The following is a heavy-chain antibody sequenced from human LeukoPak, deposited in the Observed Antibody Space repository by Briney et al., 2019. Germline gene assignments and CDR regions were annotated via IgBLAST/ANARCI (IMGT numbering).Heavy chain of an antibody. J-gene: IGHJ4*02. CDR1: GFSLSSYA. V-gene: IGHV3-23*01. CDR3: AKAPVTSCRGVFCYPFDS. CDR2: TSSSDDGK. D-gene: IGHD2-15*01. Sequence: GGSLRLPCTVSGFSLSSYAMSWVRRAPGKGLEWVSATSSSDDGKYYADSVRGRFTVSRDNSRNTMYLQMNSLRAEDAAVYYCAKAPVTSCRGVFCYPFDSWGQGTLVTVSS.